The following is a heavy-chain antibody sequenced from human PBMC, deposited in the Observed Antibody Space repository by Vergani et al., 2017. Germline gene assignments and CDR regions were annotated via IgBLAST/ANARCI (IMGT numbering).Heavy chain of an antibody. Sequence: QVQLQQWGAGLLKPSETLSLTCAVYGGSFSGYYWSWIRQPPGKGLEWIGEINHSGSTNYNPSLKSRVTISVDTSKNQFSLKLSSVTAADTAVYYCARVRWERDCSGGSCNPYFDYWGQGTLVTVSS. CDR3: ARVRWERDCSGGSCNPYFDY. V-gene: IGHV4-34*01. D-gene: IGHD2-15*01. CDR1: GGSFSGYY. CDR2: INHSGST. J-gene: IGHJ4*02.